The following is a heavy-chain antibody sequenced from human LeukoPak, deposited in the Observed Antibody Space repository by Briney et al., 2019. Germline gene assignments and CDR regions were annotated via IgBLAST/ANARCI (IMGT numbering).Heavy chain of an antibody. CDR3: ARPRALLYGDYDGNFDY. D-gene: IGHD4-17*01. Sequence: GASVKVSCKASGYTFTSYGISWVRQAPGQGLEWMGWISAYNGNTNYAQKLQGRVTMTTDTSTSTAYMELRSLRSDDTAVYYCARPRALLYGDYDGNFDYWGQGTLVTVSS. J-gene: IGHJ4*02. CDR1: GYTFTSYG. V-gene: IGHV1-18*01. CDR2: ISAYNGNT.